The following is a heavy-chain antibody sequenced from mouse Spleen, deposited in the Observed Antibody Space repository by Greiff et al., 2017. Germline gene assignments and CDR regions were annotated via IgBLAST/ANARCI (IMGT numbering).Heavy chain of an antibody. CDR3: ARGYGYDGAWFAY. CDR1: GFTFTDYY. Sequence: DVKLVESGGGLVQPGGSLSLSCAASGFTFTDYYMSWVRQPPGKALEWLGFIRNKANGYTTEYSASVKGRFTISRDNSQSILYLQMNALRAEDSATYYCARGYGYDGAWFAYWGQGTLVTVSA. D-gene: IGHD2-2*01. V-gene: IGHV7-3*01. J-gene: IGHJ3*01. CDR2: IRNKANGYTT.